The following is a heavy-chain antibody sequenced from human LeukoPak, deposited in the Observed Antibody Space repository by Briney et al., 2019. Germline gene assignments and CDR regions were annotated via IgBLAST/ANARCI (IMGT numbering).Heavy chain of an antibody. CDR3: ARKDCSSTSCYLPFDY. J-gene: IGHJ4*02. D-gene: IGHD2-2*01. Sequence: GGSLRLSCAASGFTFSSYAMHWVRQAPGKGLEWVAVISYDGSNKYYADSVKGRFTISRDNSKNTLYLQMNSLRAEDTAVYYCARKDCSSTSCYLPFDYWGQGTLVTVSS. CDR1: GFTFSSYA. CDR2: ISYDGSNK. V-gene: IGHV3-30-3*01.